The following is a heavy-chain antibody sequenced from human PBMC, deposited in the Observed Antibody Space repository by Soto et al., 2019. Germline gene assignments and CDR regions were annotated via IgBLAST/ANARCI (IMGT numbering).Heavy chain of an antibody. CDR3: GRERWGLLDI. J-gene: IGHJ3*02. Sequence: GGALRVLSEASGFTFSDDWMAWARQSPGKGLFWVSRINSDGSIAHYAESVKGRFTISRDNAKNTLWLQVNSLRDDDTAVYYCGRERWGLLDIWGQGAMVTVSS. CDR2: INSDGSIA. D-gene: IGHD7-27*01. CDR1: GFTFSDDW. V-gene: IGHV3-74*01.